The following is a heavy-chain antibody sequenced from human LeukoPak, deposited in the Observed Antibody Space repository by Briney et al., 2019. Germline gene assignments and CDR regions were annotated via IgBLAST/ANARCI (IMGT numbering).Heavy chain of an antibody. CDR2: IYYSGRT. CDR3: ARRRYYDGSGYLE. Sequence: SETLSLTCSVSGDSVSRSDSYWDWIRQPPGKGLEWIGTIYYSGRTYYSPSLKSRVTMSVDPSNNQFSLNLRSVTATDTAVYYCARRRYYDGSGYLEWGQGTLLSVSS. J-gene: IGHJ1*01. CDR1: GDSVSRSDSY. V-gene: IGHV4-39*01. D-gene: IGHD3-22*01.